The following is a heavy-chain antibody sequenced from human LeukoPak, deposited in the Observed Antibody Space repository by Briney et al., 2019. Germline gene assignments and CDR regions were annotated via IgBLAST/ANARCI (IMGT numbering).Heavy chain of an antibody. V-gene: IGHV3-23*01. J-gene: IGHJ4*02. CDR3: ARHSRGRWYVFDY. CDR2: ISGSGGNT. D-gene: IGHD6-13*01. CDR1: GFTFSSYA. Sequence: PGGSLRPSCAASGFTFSSYAMSWVRQAPGKGLEWVSGISGSGGNTYYADSVKGRFTISRDNSNNTLYLQMNSLRAGDTAVYYCARHSRGRWYVFDYWGQGTLVTVSS.